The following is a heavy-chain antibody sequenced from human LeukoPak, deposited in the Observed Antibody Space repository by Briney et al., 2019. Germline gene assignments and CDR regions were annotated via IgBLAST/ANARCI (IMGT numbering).Heavy chain of an antibody. Sequence: PGGSLRLSCAASGFTFSSYSMNSVPQAPGKGLEWVSSISSSSSYIYYADSVKGRFTISRDNAKNSLYLQMNSLRAEDTAVYYCARDSGYSYGFPFDYWGQGTLVTVSS. J-gene: IGHJ4*02. D-gene: IGHD5-18*01. CDR1: GFTFSSYS. CDR3: ARDSGYSYGFPFDY. CDR2: ISSSSSYI. V-gene: IGHV3-21*01.